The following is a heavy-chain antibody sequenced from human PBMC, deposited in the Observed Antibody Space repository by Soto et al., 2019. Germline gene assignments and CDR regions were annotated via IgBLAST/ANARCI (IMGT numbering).Heavy chain of an antibody. D-gene: IGHD3-16*01. CDR1: GASISSGDYY. J-gene: IGHJ6*02. V-gene: IGHV4-30-4*01. CDR2: IYYSGTT. Sequence: QVQLQESGPGLVKPSQTLSLTCTVSGASISSGDYYWTWIRQPPGKGLEWVGYIYYSGTTYYNPSLKSGVSISLDTSKNRFSLKLSSVSAADTGVYYCAFRFGTAWGQGTTVTVSS. CDR3: AFRFGTA.